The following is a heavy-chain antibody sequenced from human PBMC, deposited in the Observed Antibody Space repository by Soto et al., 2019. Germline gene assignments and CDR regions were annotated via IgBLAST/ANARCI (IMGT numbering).Heavy chain of an antibody. CDR3: AREPLRYSQFDP. CDR2: ISSSSSYI. Sequence: GGSLRLSCAASGFTFSSYSMNWVRQAPGKGLEWVSSISSSSSYIYYADSVKGRFTISRDNAKNSLYLQMNSLRAEDTAVYYCAREPLRYSQFDPWGQGTLVTVSS. D-gene: IGHD3-9*01. V-gene: IGHV3-21*01. CDR1: GFTFSSYS. J-gene: IGHJ5*02.